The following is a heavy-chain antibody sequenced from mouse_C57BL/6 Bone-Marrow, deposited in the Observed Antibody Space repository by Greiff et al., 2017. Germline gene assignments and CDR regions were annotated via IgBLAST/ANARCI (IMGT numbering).Heavy chain of an antibody. CDR3: ARRAIVTTRYYAMDY. CDR2: IHPNSGST. V-gene: IGHV1-64*01. CDR1: GYTFTSYW. D-gene: IGHD2-5*01. Sequence: QVQLQQPGAELVKPGASVKLSCKASGYTFTSYWMHWVKQRPGQGLEWIGMIHPNSGSTNYNEKFKSKATLTVDKSSSTAYMQLRSLTSEDSAVYYCARRAIVTTRYYAMDYWGQGTSVTVSS. J-gene: IGHJ4*01.